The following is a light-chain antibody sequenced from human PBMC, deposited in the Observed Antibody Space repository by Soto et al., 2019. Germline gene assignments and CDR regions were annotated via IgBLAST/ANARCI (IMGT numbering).Light chain of an antibody. CDR1: QSVSTRY. Sequence: ESMLTQSPGTLSLSPGERPTLSCSASQSVSTRYLAWYQQKPGQAPRLLIYGASIRAAGIQDRFSGSGSGTAFTLTISRLEPEDFAVLYCHQFGSAALAFTFGPVTKL. J-gene: IGKJ2*01. V-gene: IGKV3-20*01. CDR3: HQFGSAALAFT. CDR2: GAS.